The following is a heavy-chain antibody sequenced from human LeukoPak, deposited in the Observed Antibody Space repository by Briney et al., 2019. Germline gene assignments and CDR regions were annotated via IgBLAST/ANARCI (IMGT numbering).Heavy chain of an antibody. CDR3: GRRNYNYATYEY. J-gene: IGHJ4*02. Sequence: SETLSLTCTVSGGSMSGYYWSWIRQPPGKGLEWIGYIYYSGSTNYNPSLESRVTISIDTSKNQFSLKLSSVTAADTAVYYCGRRNYNYATYEYWGQGTLVTVSS. D-gene: IGHD3-16*01. CDR2: IYYSGST. CDR1: GGSMSGYY. V-gene: IGHV4-59*08.